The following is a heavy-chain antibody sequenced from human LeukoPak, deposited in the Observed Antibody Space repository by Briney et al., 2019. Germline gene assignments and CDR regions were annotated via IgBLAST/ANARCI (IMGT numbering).Heavy chain of an antibody. CDR1: GGSFSGYY. CDR2: INHSGST. D-gene: IGHD6-19*01. J-gene: IGHJ6*02. CDR3: ARRIAVAEDYYYYGMDV. V-gene: IGHV4-34*01. Sequence: NPSETLSLTCAVYGGSFSGYYWSWIRQPPGKGLEWIGEINHSGSTNYNPSLKSRVTISVDTSKNQFSLKVTSVTAADTAVYYCARRIAVAEDYYYYGMDVWGQGTTVTVSS.